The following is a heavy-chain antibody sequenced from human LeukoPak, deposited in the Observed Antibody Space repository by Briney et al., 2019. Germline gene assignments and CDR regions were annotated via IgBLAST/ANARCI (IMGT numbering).Heavy chain of an antibody. V-gene: IGHV3-23*01. CDR2: ISDSGGIT. CDR3: AKDARRTSGWYFFDY. D-gene: IGHD6-19*01. CDR1: GSAFSSQA. Sequence: GGSLRLSCAASGSAFSSQAMGWVRQAPGKGLEWVSVISDSGGITYYADSVKGRFTISRDNSKNTLFLQMNSLRAEDTAVYFCAKDARRTSGWYFFDYWGQGTLVTVSS. J-gene: IGHJ4*02.